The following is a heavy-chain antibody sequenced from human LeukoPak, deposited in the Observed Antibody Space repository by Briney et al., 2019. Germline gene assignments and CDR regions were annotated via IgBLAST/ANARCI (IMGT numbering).Heavy chain of an antibody. CDR1: GFTFSSYA. V-gene: IGHV3-23*01. Sequence: PGGSLRLCCAASGFTFSSYAMSWVRQAPGKGLEWVSAISGSGGSTYYADSVKGRFVISRDNAKNSLFLQMNSLRVEDTGIYYCASATTVVTPFDYWGLGTLVTVSS. CDR2: ISGSGGST. CDR3: ASATTVVTPFDY. J-gene: IGHJ4*02. D-gene: IGHD4-23*01.